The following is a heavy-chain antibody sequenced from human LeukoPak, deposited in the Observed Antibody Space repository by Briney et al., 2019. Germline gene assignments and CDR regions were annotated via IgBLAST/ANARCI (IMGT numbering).Heavy chain of an antibody. CDR3: ARRSDLWSGFRSDYYYMDV. J-gene: IGHJ6*03. Sequence: SETLSLTCTVSGASMDKYYWSWIRQPPGKGRNGIGYIHYGGNTNYSPSLKSRLTISVDRSNNQFSLSLTSVTAADTAVYYCARRSDLWSGFRSDYYYMDVWGNGTTVIVSS. V-gene: IGHV4-59*08. CDR1: GASMDKYY. D-gene: IGHD3-3*01. CDR2: IHYGGNT.